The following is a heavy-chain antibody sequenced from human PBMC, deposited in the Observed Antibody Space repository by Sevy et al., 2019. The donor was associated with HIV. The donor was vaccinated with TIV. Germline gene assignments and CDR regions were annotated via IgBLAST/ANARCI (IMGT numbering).Heavy chain of an antibody. CDR3: TRENKEPYYYYGMDV. CDR2: IRSKAYGGTT. CDR1: GFTFSTYN. D-gene: IGHD1-26*01. Sequence: GGSLRLSCAASGFTFSTYNMSWFRQAPGKGLEWVGFIRSKAYGGTTEYAASVKGRFTISRDDSKSIAYLQMNSLKTEDTAVYYCTRENKEPYYYYGMDVWGQGTTVTVSS. V-gene: IGHV3-49*03. J-gene: IGHJ6*02.